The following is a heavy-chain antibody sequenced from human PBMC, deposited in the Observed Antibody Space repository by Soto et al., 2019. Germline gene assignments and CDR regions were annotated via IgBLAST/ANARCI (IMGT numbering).Heavy chain of an antibody. CDR3: TRDNRFSDYGGNHYFDY. CDR2: ISGYNGKT. V-gene: IGHV1-18*01. D-gene: IGHD4-17*01. Sequence: ASVKVSCKASGYIFTSYGISWVRQAPGQGLEWMGWISGYNGKTTYAQNFQGRVTMTTDRSTSTAYMELRSLRSDDTALYYCTRDNRFSDYGGNHYFDYWGQGSLVTAPQ. CDR1: GYIFTSYG. J-gene: IGHJ4*02.